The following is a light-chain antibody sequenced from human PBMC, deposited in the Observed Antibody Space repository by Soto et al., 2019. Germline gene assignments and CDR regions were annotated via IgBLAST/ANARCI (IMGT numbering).Light chain of an antibody. V-gene: IGLV3-21*02. CDR3: AAWDDSLNGPV. CDR1: NIGSKN. Sequence: SYVLTQPPSVSVAPGQTARITCGGNNIGSKNVHWYQQKPGQAPVLVVFDDSDRPSGISERFSGSRSGTSASLAIHGLQSEDEADYHCAAWDDSLNGPVFGGGTKLTVL. CDR2: DDS. J-gene: IGLJ2*01.